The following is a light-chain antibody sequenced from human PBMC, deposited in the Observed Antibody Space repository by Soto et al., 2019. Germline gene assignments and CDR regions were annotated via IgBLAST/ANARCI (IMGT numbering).Light chain of an antibody. J-gene: IGKJ4*01. V-gene: IGKV1-39*01. CDR2: AAS. CDR1: QSISSY. Sequence: DIQMTQSPSSLSASVGDRVTITCRASQSISSYLNWYQQKPGKAPKLLIYAASSLQSGVPSRFSGSGSGTDFTLTISSLQPEGFATYSCQQSYSTPLFGGGTKVEIK. CDR3: QQSYSTPL.